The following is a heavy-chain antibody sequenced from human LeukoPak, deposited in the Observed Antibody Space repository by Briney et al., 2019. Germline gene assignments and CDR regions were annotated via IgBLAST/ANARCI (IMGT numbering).Heavy chain of an antibody. D-gene: IGHD2-2*01. J-gene: IGHJ6*03. CDR3: ARGPTSVPAAYYYYYYMDV. CDR2: IIPIFGTA. V-gene: IGHV1-69*06. CDR1: GGTFSSYA. Sequence: SVKVSCKASGGTFSSYAISWVRQAPGQGLEWMGGIIPIFGTANYAQKFQGRVTITADKSTSTAYMELSSLRSEDTAVYYCARGPTSVPAAYYYYYYMDVWGKGTTVTISS.